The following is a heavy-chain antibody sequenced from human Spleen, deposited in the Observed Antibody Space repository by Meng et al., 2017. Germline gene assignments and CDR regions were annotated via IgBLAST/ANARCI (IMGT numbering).Heavy chain of an antibody. J-gene: IGHJ5*02. D-gene: IGHD4-11*01. CDR1: GFTFSSFW. CDR2: INRDGSNT. CDR3: ARDLTVTNWFDP. V-gene: IGHV3-74*01. Sequence: EVQLVESGGGLVNPGGSLRLSCAASGFTFSSFWMHWVRQAPGKGLVWVSHINRDGSNTNYADSVKGRFTISRDNAKNTLYLQMNSLRAEDTAVYYCARDLTVTNWFDPWGQGTLVTVSS.